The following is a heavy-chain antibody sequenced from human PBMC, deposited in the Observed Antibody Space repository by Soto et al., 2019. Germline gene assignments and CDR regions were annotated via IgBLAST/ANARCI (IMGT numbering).Heavy chain of an antibody. CDR2: ISSSSSTI. CDR3: ARDPAGYCSGGSCPYYYGMDV. CDR1: GFTFSSYS. Sequence: GGSLRLSCAASGFTFSSYSMNWVRQAPGKGLEWVSCISSSSSTIYYADSVKGRFTISRDNAKNSLYLQMNSLRDEDTAVYYCARDPAGYCSGGSCPYYYGMDVWGQGTTVTVSS. V-gene: IGHV3-48*02. J-gene: IGHJ6*02. D-gene: IGHD2-15*01.